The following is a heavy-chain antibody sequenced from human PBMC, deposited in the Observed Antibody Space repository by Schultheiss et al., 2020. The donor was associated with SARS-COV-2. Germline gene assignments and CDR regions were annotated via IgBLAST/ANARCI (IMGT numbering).Heavy chain of an antibody. V-gene: IGHV4-4*02. Sequence: SETLSLTCTVSGGSISSSNWWSWVRQPPGKGLEWIGSIYYSGSTYYNPSLKSRVTISVDRSKNQFSLKLSSVTAADTAVYYCAREGEVCSGGSCHNWFDPWGQGALVTGSS. J-gene: IGHJ5*02. CDR1: GGSISSSNW. D-gene: IGHD2-15*01. CDR2: IYYSGST. CDR3: AREGEVCSGGSCHNWFDP.